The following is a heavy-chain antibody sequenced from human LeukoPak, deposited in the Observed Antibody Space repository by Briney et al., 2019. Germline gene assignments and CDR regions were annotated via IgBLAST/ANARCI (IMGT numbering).Heavy chain of an antibody. D-gene: IGHD6-19*01. Sequence: PSETLSLTCTVSGGSISSSSYYWGWIRQPPGKGLEWIGSIYYSGSTYYDPSLKSRVTISVDTSKNQFSLKLSSVTAADTAVYYCAKAVAGTGDAFDIWGQGTMVTVSS. J-gene: IGHJ3*02. CDR2: IYYSGST. CDR3: AKAVAGTGDAFDI. V-gene: IGHV4-39*07. CDR1: GGSISSSSYY.